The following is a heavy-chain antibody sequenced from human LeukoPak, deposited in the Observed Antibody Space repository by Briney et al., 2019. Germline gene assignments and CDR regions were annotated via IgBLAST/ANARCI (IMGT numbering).Heavy chain of an antibody. CDR2: INHSGST. D-gene: IGHD6-13*01. CDR1: GGSFSGYY. CDR3: ARRGESSSSWSFPAIDY. J-gene: IGHJ4*02. V-gene: IGHV4-34*01. Sequence: SETLSLTCAVYGGSFSGYYWSWIRQPPGKGLEWIGEINHSGSTNYNPSLKSRVTISVDTSKNQFSLKLSSVTAADTAVYYCARRGESSSSWSFPAIDYWGQGTLVTVSS.